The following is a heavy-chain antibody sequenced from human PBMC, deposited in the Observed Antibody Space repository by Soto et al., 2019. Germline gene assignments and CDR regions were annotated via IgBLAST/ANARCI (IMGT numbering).Heavy chain of an antibody. V-gene: IGHV1-69*13. D-gene: IGHD3-22*01. CDR1: GGTFSSYA. Sequence: SVEVSFKASGGTFSSYAISWVRQAPGQGLEWMGGIIPIFGTANYAKNFQGRVTITADESTSTAYMELSSLRSEDTAVYYCARDRYYYDSSGYLASHNWFDXWGQGTLVTVSX. J-gene: IGHJ5*02. CDR3: ARDRYYYDSSGYLASHNWFDX. CDR2: IIPIFGTA.